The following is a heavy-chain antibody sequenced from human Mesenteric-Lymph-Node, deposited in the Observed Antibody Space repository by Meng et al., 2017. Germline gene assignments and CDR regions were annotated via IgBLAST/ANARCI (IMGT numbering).Heavy chain of an antibody. Sequence: QVQLQESGPGLVKPSQTLSLTCTVSGGSISSGGYYWSWIRQHPGKGLEWIGYIYYSGSTYYNPSLKSRVTISVDTSKNQFSLKLSSVTPEDTAVYYCARDVNLDWYFDLWGPGTLVTVSS. J-gene: IGHJ2*01. CDR3: ARDVNLDWYFDL. CDR2: IYYSGST. V-gene: IGHV4-31*03. CDR1: GGSISSGGYY. D-gene: IGHD1-14*01.